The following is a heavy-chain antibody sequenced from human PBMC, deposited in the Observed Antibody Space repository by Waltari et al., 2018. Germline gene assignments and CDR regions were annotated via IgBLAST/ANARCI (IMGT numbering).Heavy chain of an antibody. Sequence: EVHLVESGGGLVKTGGSLRLSCAASGFSFSTYAMSWVRQTPGKGLEWVSSIGSGSSYIYYADSMKGRFVISRDDARNSLYLQVHSLRAEDTAMYYCAREGQQLARYLDSWGQGTLVTVSS. V-gene: IGHV3-21*01. CDR3: AREGQQLARYLDS. CDR2: IGSGSSYI. J-gene: IGHJ4*02. D-gene: IGHD6-13*01. CDR1: GFSFSTYA.